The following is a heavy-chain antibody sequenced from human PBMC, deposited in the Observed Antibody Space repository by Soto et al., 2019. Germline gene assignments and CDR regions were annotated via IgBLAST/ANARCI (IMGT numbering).Heavy chain of an antibody. V-gene: IGHV3-23*01. CDR2: ISGSGGST. J-gene: IGHJ6*02. CDR1: GFTFSSYA. CDR3: ANAPAIFGVVIRYYYYYGMDV. D-gene: IGHD3-3*01. Sequence: LRLSCAASGFTFSSYAMSWVRQAPGKGLEWVSAISGSGGSTYYADSVKGRFTISRDNSKNTLYLQMNSLRAEDTAVYYCANAPAIFGVVIRYYYYYGMDVWGQGTTVTVSS.